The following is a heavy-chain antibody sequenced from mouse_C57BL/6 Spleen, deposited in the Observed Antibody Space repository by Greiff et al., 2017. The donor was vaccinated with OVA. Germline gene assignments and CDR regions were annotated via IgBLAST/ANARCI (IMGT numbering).Heavy chain of an antibody. V-gene: IGHV1-66*01. Sequence: VKLQQSGPELVQPGASVKISCKASGYSFTSYYIHWVKQRPGQGLEWIGWIYPGSGNTKYNEKFKGKATLTADTSSSTAYMQLSSLTSEDSAVYYCARRGTTDLYSFDYWGQGTTLTVSS. CDR1: GYSFTSYY. J-gene: IGHJ2*01. CDR3: ARRGTTDLYSFDY. D-gene: IGHD1-1*01. CDR2: IYPGSGNT.